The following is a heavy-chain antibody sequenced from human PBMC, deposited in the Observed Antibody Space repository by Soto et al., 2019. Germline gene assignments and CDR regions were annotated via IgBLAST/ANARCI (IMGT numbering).Heavy chain of an antibody. CDR2: IIPILGIA. Sequence: QVQLVQSGAEVKKPGSSVKVSCKASGGTFSSYTISWVRQAPGQGLEWMGRIIPILGIANYAQKFQGRVTITADKSTSTAHRGRGSLRSEGTHVYYCASGRRWELLGWGGLYWYFDLWGRGTLVTVSS. V-gene: IGHV1-69*02. CDR1: GGTFSSYT. D-gene: IGHD1-26*01. CDR3: ASGRRWELLGWGGLYWYFDL. J-gene: IGHJ2*01.